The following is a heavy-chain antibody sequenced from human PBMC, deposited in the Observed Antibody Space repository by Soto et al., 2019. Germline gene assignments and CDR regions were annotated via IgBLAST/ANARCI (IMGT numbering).Heavy chain of an antibody. D-gene: IGHD6-19*01. Sequence: EVQLLESGGGLVQPGGSLRLSCAADGFTFSNYAMDWVRQAPGKVLEYVSGISSNGVGTYYANSVKDRFTISRDNSKNTLYLQMGSLRAEDMAVYYCARREQSDYYYMDVWGKGTSVTVSS. CDR2: ISSNGVGT. CDR3: ARREQSDYYYMDV. J-gene: IGHJ6*03. V-gene: IGHV3-64*01. CDR1: GFTFSNYA.